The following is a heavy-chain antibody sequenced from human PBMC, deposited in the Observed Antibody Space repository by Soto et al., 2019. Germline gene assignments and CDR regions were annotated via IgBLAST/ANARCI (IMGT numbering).Heavy chain of an antibody. J-gene: IGHJ5*02. D-gene: IGHD1-26*01. CDR1: GYTFTTYG. CDR2: ISPYDGDT. V-gene: IGHV1-18*01. Sequence: QVQLVQSGVEVKKPGASVKVSCKASGYTFTTYGISWVRQAPGQGLEWMGWISPYDGDTNYADTLQGRDTLTTDTSPTTAYLELRSLRSDDTAMYYCASDHGGSYQADAFDPWGQGTLVIVSS. CDR3: ASDHGGSYQADAFDP.